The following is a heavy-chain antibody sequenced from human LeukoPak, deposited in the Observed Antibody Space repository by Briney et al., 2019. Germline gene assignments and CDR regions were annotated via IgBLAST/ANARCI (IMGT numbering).Heavy chain of an antibody. J-gene: IGHJ4*02. D-gene: IGHD2-21*01. Sequence: PSETLSLTCTVSGGSISSGGYYWSWIRQHPGTGLEWIGYIYYSGSTYYNPSLKSRVTISVDTSKNQFSLKLSSVTAADTAVYYCARDEAYSIVYWSQGTLVTVSS. V-gene: IGHV4-31*03. CDR2: IYYSGST. CDR3: ARDEAYSIVY. CDR1: GGSISSGGYY.